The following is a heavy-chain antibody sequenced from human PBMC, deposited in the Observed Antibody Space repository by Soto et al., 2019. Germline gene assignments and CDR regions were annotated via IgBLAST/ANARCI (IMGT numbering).Heavy chain of an antibody. CDR1: GFTFSSYS. CDR3: ARDIYCSGGSCHDY. CDR2: ISSSSSYI. Sequence: EVQLVESGGGLVKPGGSLRLSCAASGFTFSSYSMNWVRQAPGKGLEWVSSISSSSSYIYYADSVKGRFTVSRDNAKNSLYLQMNSLRAEDTAVYYCARDIYCSGGSCHDYWGQGTLVTVSS. D-gene: IGHD2-15*01. V-gene: IGHV3-21*01. J-gene: IGHJ4*02.